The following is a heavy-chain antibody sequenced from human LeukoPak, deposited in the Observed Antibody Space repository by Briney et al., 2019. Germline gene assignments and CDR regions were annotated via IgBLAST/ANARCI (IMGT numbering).Heavy chain of an antibody. Sequence: GGSVRLSCAASGFTFNSYSMNWVRQTSGKGLEWVSSISTTGSYIYYADSVKGRFTISRDNAKNSLYLQMNSLRAEDTAVYYCARDRDYVWGTYRALWVMDVWGQGTTVTVSS. CDR3: ARDRDYVWGTYRALWVMDV. CDR2: ISTTGSYI. V-gene: IGHV3-21*01. J-gene: IGHJ6*02. CDR1: GFTFNSYS. D-gene: IGHD3-16*02.